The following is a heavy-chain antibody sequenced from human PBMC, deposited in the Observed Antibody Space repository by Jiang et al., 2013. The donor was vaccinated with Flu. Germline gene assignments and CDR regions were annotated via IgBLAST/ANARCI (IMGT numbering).Heavy chain of an antibody. CDR1: GFTVSSNY. J-gene: IGHJ4*02. CDR3: ARNSRYCSGGSCYGGPDY. CDR2: IYSGGST. Sequence: VQLVESGGGLVQPGGSLRLSCAASGFTVSSNYMSWVRQAPGKGLEWVSVIYSGGSTYYADSVKGRFTISRDNSKNTLYLQMNSLRAEDTAVYYCARNSRYCSGGSCYGGPDYWGQGTLVTVSS. V-gene: IGHV3-66*01. D-gene: IGHD2-15*01.